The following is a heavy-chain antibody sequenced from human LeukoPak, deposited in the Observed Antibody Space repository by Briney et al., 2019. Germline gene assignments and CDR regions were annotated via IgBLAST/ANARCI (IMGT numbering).Heavy chain of an antibody. J-gene: IGHJ4*02. CDR3: ARNYYDSSGYLPFDH. Sequence: SETLSLTCAVYGGSFSGYYWSWIRQPPGKGLEWIGEINHSGSTNYNPSLKSRVTISVDTSKNQFSLKLSSVTAADTAVYYCARNYYDSSGYLPFDHWGQGTLVTVSS. V-gene: IGHV4-34*01. CDR2: INHSGST. CDR1: GGSFSGYY. D-gene: IGHD3-22*01.